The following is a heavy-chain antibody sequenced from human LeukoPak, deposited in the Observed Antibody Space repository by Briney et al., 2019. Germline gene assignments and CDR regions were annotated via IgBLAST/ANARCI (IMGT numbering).Heavy chain of an antibody. V-gene: IGHV1-69*13. D-gene: IGHD3-10*01. CDR3: ARGLYGSGSYYPRTYYYHYMDV. CDR2: IIPIFGTA. J-gene: IGHJ6*03. Sequence: SVKVSCKASGGTFSSYAISWVRQAPGQGLEWMGGIIPIFGTANYAQKFQGRVTITADESTSTAYMELSSLRSEDTAVYYCARGLYGSGSYYPRTYYYHYMDVWGKGTTVTISS. CDR1: GGTFSSYA.